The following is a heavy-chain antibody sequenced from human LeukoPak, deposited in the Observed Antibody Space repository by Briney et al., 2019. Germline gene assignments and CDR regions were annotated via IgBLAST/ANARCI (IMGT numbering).Heavy chain of an antibody. CDR1: GYSFTSYW. CDR2: IDPRDSYT. Sequence: GESLKISCKGSGYSFTSYWISWVRQMPGKGVEWMGRIDPRDSYTNYSPSFQGHVTISADKSISTAYLQWSSLKASDTAMYYCARQGGFGELLYWFDPWGQGTLVTVSS. D-gene: IGHD3-10*01. CDR3: ARQGGFGELLYWFDP. V-gene: IGHV5-10-1*01. J-gene: IGHJ5*02.